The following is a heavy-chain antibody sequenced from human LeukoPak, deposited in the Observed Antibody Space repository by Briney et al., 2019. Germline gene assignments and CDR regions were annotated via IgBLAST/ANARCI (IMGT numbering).Heavy chain of an antibody. J-gene: IGHJ4*02. V-gene: IGHV4-39*01. CDR2: IYNSGSG. Sequence: SETLSLTCTVSGVSISSTSHAWGWSRQPPGKGLEWLGNIYNSGSGNYSPSLRSRVSISVDTSKNQFSLRLRSVTAADTAVYYCGRDTHLESWGQGILVTVSS. CDR3: GRDTHLES. CDR1: GVSISSTSHA.